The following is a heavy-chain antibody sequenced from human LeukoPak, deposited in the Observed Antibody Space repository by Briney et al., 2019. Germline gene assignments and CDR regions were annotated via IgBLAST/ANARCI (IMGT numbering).Heavy chain of an antibody. V-gene: IGHV4-34*01. CDR1: GGSFSGYY. Sequence: PSETLSLTCAVYGGSFSGYYWSWIRQPPGKGLEWIGEINHSGSTNYNPSLKSRVTISVDTSKNQFSLKLSSVTAADTAVYYCARAPYSSSWYVSVHWFDLWGQGTLVTVSS. CDR3: ARAPYSSSWYVSVHWFDL. D-gene: IGHD6-13*01. J-gene: IGHJ5*02. CDR2: INHSGST.